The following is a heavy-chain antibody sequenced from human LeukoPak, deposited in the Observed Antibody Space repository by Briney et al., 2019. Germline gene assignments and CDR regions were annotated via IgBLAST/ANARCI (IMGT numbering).Heavy chain of an antibody. CDR3: ARHLYYDILTGYYYFDY. V-gene: IGHV1-69*01. CDR1: GGTFSIYA. D-gene: IGHD3-9*01. CDR2: IIPIFGTA. Sequence: SVKVSCKASGGTFSIYAISWVRQAPGQGLEWMGGIIPIFGTANYAQKFQGRVTITADESTSTAYMELSSLRSEDTAVYYCARHLYYDILTGYYYFDYWSQGTLVTVSS. J-gene: IGHJ4*02.